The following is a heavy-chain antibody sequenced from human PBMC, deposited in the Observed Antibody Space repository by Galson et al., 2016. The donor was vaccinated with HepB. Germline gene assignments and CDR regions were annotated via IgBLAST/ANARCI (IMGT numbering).Heavy chain of an antibody. D-gene: IGHD6-19*01. J-gene: IGHJ3*01. V-gene: IGHV4-39*01. CDR3: VRQQRAGLMNF. CDR2: IYYTGTT. Sequence: ATLSLTCTVSGASISSSYYYWGWLRQPPGKGLEWVGSIYYTGTTYYNPSLQSRVTISVDTSKNQFSLKLTSVTAADTALYTCVRQQRAGLMNFWRQGTMLTVSS. CDR1: GASISSSYYY.